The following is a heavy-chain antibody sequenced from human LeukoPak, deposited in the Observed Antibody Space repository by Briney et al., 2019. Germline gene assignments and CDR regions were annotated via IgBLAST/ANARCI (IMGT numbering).Heavy chain of an antibody. CDR3: ASSTYYDFWSGYYGFDY. V-gene: IGHV1-2*02. Sequence: GASVKVSCKASGYTFTGYYMHWVRQPPGQGLEWMGWINPNSGGTNYAQKFQGKVTMTRDTSISTAYMELSRLRSDDTAVYYCASSTYYDFWSGYYGFDYWGQGTLVTVSS. CDR1: GYTFTGYY. CDR2: INPNSGGT. D-gene: IGHD3-3*01. J-gene: IGHJ4*02.